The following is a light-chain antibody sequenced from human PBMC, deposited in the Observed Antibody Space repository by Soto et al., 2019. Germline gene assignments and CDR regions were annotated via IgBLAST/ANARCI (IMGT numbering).Light chain of an antibody. Sequence: EIVLTQSPGTLSLSPGERATLSCRASQSVNDNHLAWYQQKPGQAPGLLIYTTSNRATGIPDRFSGSGSGTDFILTISRLEPEDFAVYYCQQYGSSLSITFGQGTRLEIK. CDR2: TTS. CDR3: QQYGSSLSIT. V-gene: IGKV3-20*01. J-gene: IGKJ5*01. CDR1: QSVNDNH.